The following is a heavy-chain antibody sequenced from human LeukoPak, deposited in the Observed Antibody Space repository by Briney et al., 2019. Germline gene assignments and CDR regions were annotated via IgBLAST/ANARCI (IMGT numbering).Heavy chain of an antibody. J-gene: IGHJ6*02. CDR1: GFTFDDYG. CDR3: ARDGDTARPYYYYGMDV. D-gene: IGHD5-18*01. V-gene: IGHV3-20*04. Sequence: GGSLRLSCAASGFTFDDYGMSWVRQAPGKGLEWVSGINWNGGSTGYADSVKGRFTISRDNAKNSLYLQMNSLRAEDTALYYCARDGDTARPYYYYGMDVWGQGTTVTVSS. CDR2: INWNGGST.